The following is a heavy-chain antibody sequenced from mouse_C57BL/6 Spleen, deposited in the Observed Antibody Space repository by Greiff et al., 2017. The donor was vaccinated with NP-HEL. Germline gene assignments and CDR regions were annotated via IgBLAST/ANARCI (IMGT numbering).Heavy chain of an antibody. CDR2: IDPSDSYT. CDR3: AREGSMMVQYYFDY. Sequence: VQLQQPGAELVKPGASVKLSCKASGYTFTSYWMQWVKQRPGQGLAWIGAIDPSDSYTNYNQKFKGKATLTVDTSSSTAYMQLSSLTSEDSAVYYCAREGSMMVQYYFDYWGQGTTLTVSS. V-gene: IGHV1-50*01. D-gene: IGHD2-3*01. CDR1: GYTFTSYW. J-gene: IGHJ2*01.